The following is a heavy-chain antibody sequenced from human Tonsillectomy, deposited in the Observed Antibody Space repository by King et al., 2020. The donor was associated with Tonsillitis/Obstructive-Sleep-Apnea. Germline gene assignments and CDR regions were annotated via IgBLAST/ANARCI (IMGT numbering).Heavy chain of an antibody. J-gene: IGHJ4*02. Sequence: VQLVESGGGLVQPGRSLRLSCVASGFRFEDYAMHWVRQAPGKGLEWVSGISWNSGSIGYADSVKGRFTISIDNAKNSLYLQMNSLRAEDTALYFCATCGYCGYVDYWGQGTLVTVSS. CDR2: ISWNSGSI. V-gene: IGHV3-9*01. CDR3: ATCGYCGYVDY. D-gene: IGHD3-22*01. CDR1: GFRFEDYA.